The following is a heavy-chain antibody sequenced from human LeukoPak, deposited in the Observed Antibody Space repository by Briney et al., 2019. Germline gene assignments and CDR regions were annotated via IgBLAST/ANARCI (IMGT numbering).Heavy chain of an antibody. J-gene: IGHJ4*02. CDR3: AKDLYDSSGSRYDY. V-gene: IGHV3-23*01. CDR2: MSAGGSST. D-gene: IGHD3-22*01. Sequence: GGSLRLSCAASGFTFNAFGMNWVRQAPGKGLEWVSAMSAGGSSTWYADSVKGRLTISRDNSKNTLFLQMNSLRAEDTAVYYCAKDLYDSSGSRYDYWGQGTLVTVSS. CDR1: GFTFNAFG.